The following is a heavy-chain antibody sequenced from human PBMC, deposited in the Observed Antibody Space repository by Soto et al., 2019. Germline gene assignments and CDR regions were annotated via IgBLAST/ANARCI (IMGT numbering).Heavy chain of an antibody. J-gene: IGHJ5*02. Sequence: ASVKVSCKASGYTFTNYGISWVRQAPGQGLEWMGWINVYNGNTKYAQEVQGRVTMTTDTSTSTAYMELRGLRSDDTAVYYCARGVGSGSYYNQYNWFDPWGQGTLVTVSS. CDR2: INVYNGNT. CDR1: GYTFTNYG. V-gene: IGHV1-18*01. D-gene: IGHD3-10*01. CDR3: ARGVGSGSYYNQYNWFDP.